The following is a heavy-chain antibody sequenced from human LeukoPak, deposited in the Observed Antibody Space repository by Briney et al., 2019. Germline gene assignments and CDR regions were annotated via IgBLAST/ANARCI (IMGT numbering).Heavy chain of an antibody. D-gene: IGHD3-22*01. CDR2: VSGSGDKT. CDR3: ARDFYDSSGYYYDY. Sequence: GGSLRLSCAASGFTFSGYTMSWVRQAPGQGLEWVSAVSGSGDKTYYADSVKGRFTISRDNSKGTLYLQMNSLRAEDTALYYCARDFYDSSGYYYDYWGQGTLVTVSS. CDR1: GFTFSGYT. V-gene: IGHV3-23*01. J-gene: IGHJ4*02.